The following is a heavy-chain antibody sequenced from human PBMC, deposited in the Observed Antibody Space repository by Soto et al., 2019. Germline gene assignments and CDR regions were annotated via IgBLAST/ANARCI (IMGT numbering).Heavy chain of an antibody. V-gene: IGHV1-69*13. J-gene: IGHJ3*02. Sequence: SVKVSCKASGGTFSSYAISWVRQAPGQGLEWMGGIIPIFGTANYAQKFQGRVTITADESTSTAYMELSSLRSDDTAVYYCAXDRVTMIVVAPEEASDIWGQGTMVTVSS. D-gene: IGHD3-22*01. CDR2: IIPIFGTA. CDR3: AXDRVTMIVVAPEEASDI. CDR1: GGTFSSYA.